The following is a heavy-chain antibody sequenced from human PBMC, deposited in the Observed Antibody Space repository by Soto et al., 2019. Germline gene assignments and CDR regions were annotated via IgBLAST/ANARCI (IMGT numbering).Heavy chain of an antibody. D-gene: IGHD3-10*01. J-gene: IGHJ4*02. CDR1: GYTFISFG. V-gene: IGHV1-18*01. CDR2: ISSVNGNT. CDR3: ARVRGEFISGKFYFDY. Sequence: QVQLVQSGAEVKKPGASVRVSCKASGYTFISFGVSWVRQAPGQGLEWMGWISSVNGNTNSAQSPQGRVTMTTDTLTGTACMELRSLRSYDTAVYYFARVRGEFISGKFYFDYWGQGTLVTVSS.